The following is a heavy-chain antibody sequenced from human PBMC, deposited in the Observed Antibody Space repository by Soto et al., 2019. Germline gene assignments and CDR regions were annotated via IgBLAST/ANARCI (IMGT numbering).Heavy chain of an antibody. V-gene: IGHV4-30-2*01. CDR2: IYHSGST. CDR3: ARINWNSGGAFDI. Sequence: PSEPLSLTYHNSGRPTSSGGYHRRRMWQPPGKGLEWIGYIYHSGSTYYNPSLKSRVTISVDRSKNQFSLKLSSVTAADTAVYYCARINWNSGGAFDIWGQGTMVT. D-gene: IGHD1-7*01. J-gene: IGHJ3*02. CDR1: GRPTSSGGYH.